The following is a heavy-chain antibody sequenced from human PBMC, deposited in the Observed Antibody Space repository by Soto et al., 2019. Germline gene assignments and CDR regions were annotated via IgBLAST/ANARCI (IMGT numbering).Heavy chain of an antibody. J-gene: IGHJ4*02. D-gene: IGHD2-2*03. V-gene: IGHV1-46*01. CDR3: ARDPGYLGTPYYFDY. CDR1: GYTFTSYY. CDR2: INPSGGST. Sequence: ASVKVSCKASGYTFTSYYMHWVRQAPGQGLEWMGIINPSGGSTSYAQKFQDRVTMTRDTSTSTVYMELSSLRSEDTAVYYCARDPGYLGTPYYFDYWGQGTLVTVSS.